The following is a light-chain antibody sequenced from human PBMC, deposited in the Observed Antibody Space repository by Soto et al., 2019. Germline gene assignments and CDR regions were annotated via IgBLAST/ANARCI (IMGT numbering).Light chain of an antibody. CDR1: QSVGSW. V-gene: IGKV1-5*03. CDR3: QHYNGYSRT. J-gene: IGKJ1*01. CDR2: KAS. Sequence: DIQMTQSPSTLSAYVGDRVIITCRASQSVGSWLAWYQQKPGKAPKLLIYKASNLGGGVPSRFSGSGYGTDFTLTISSLQPDDSATYYCQHYNGYSRTFGQGTKVEVK.